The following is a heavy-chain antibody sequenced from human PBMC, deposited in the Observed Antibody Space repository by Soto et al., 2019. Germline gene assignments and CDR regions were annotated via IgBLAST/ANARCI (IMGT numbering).Heavy chain of an antibody. Sequence: QVQLVQSGAEVKKPGASVKISCKASGYTFIHFYIHWVRQAPGQGLEWMAIISPNGGRTNYAQKFQGRITVTSDTSTTTVSIELNSLESDDTAVYFCARSLLQGDFWGQGTLVTVSS. CDR1: GYTFIHFY. D-gene: IGHD2-21*01. J-gene: IGHJ4*02. V-gene: IGHV1-46*01. CDR2: ISPNGGRT. CDR3: ARSLLQGDF.